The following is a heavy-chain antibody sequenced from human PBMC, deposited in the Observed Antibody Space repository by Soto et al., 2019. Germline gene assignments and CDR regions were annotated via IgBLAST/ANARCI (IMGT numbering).Heavy chain of an antibody. J-gene: IGHJ6*02. CDR1: GYTFTNYD. V-gene: IGHV1-8*01. Sequence: QVQLVPSGAEVKKPGASVKVSRTASGYTFTNYDIYWVRQATGQGLESVGWMNPNSGNTDYPQEFLGRVYMTRKTSISTVYMELTSLRSDDTAVYYWARVGPGYYFGMDVWGQGTTVTVSS. CDR2: MNPNSGNT. CDR3: ARVGPGYYFGMDV.